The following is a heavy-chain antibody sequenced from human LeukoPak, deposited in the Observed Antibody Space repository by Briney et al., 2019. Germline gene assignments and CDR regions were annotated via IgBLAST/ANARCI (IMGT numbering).Heavy chain of an antibody. CDR3: ARGPPYDYVWGSHRTPGYYYYMDV. J-gene: IGHJ6*03. D-gene: IGHD3-16*01. V-gene: IGHV1-18*01. CDR2: ISAYNGDT. CDR1: GYTFTKYG. Sequence: ASVKVSCKASGYTFTKYGISWVRQAPGQGLEWMGWISAYNGDTNYAQKFQGRVTITADESTSTAYMELSNLRSEDTAVYYCARGPPYDYVWGSHRTPGYYYYMDVWGKGTTVTVSS.